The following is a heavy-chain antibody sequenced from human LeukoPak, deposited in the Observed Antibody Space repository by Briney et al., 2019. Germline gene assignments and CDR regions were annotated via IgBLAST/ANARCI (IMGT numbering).Heavy chain of an antibody. CDR3: ARELWFANAPGSWLDP. V-gene: IGHV4-34*01. CDR2: INHSGST. J-gene: IGHJ5*02. CDR1: GGSFSGYY. Sequence: TSETLSLTCAVYGGSFSGYYWSWIRQPPGKGLEWIGEINHSGSTNYNPSLKSRVTISVDTSKNQFSLRLNSVTAADTAVYYCARELWFANAPGSWLDPWGQGTLVTVSS. D-gene: IGHD3-10*01.